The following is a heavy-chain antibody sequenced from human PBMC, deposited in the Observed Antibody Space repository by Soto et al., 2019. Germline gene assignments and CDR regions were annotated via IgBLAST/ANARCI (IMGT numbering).Heavy chain of an antibody. CDR1: GFTDYY. CDR3: AREGSADYGSYGVDV. Sequence: ASVKVSCKSSGFTDYYIHWVRQAPGQGLEWMGWVNTSSGGTNYAQKFQGRVAMTRDTFISTAYMELSRLQSDDTAVYYCAREGSADYGSYGVDVWGQGTTVTVSS. CDR2: VNTSSGGT. J-gene: IGHJ6*02. D-gene: IGHD4-17*01. V-gene: IGHV1-2*02.